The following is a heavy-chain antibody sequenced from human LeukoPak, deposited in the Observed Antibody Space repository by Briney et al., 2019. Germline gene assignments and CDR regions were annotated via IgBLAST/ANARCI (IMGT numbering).Heavy chain of an antibody. D-gene: IGHD3-22*01. CDR1: GFTFSIYA. CDR2: ISGSGGST. V-gene: IGHV3-23*01. J-gene: IGHJ4*02. Sequence: PGGSLRLSCAAPGFTFSIYAMSRVRQAPGKGLEWVSAISGSGGSTYYADSVKGRFTISRDNSKNTLYPQMNSLRAEDTAVYYCAKGGSMIVVVIIDYWGPGTLVTVSS. CDR3: AKGGSMIVVVIIDY.